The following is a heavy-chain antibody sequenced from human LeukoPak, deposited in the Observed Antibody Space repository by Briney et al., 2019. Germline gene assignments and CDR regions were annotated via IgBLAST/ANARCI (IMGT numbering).Heavy chain of an antibody. J-gene: IGHJ4*02. CDR2: IYYSGST. CDR1: GGSISSYY. Sequence: SETLSLTCTVSGGSISSYYWSWIRQPPGKGLEGIGYIYYSGSTNYNPSLKSRVTISVDTSKNQFSLKLSSVTAADTAVYYCARDGAGEMATNGAHFDYWGQGTLVTVSS. D-gene: IGHD5-24*01. V-gene: IGHV4-59*01. CDR3: ARDGAGEMATNGAHFDY.